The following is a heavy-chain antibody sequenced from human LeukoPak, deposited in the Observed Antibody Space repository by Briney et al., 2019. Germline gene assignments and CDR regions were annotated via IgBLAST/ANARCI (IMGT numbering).Heavy chain of an antibody. CDR1: GGSFSGYY. CDR3: ARGPHYGDGNYFFHMDV. D-gene: IGHD4-17*01. Sequence: SKTLSLTCAVYGGSFSGYYCSWIRQPPGKGLEWIGEINHSGSTNYNPSLKSRVTISADTSKNQFSLKLSSVTAADTAVYYCARGPHYGDGNYFFHMDVWGKGTTVTISS. J-gene: IGHJ6*03. V-gene: IGHV4-34*01. CDR2: INHSGST.